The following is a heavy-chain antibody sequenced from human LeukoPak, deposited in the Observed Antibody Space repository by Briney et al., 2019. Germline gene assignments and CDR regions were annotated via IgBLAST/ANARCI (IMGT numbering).Heavy chain of an antibody. CDR3: ASRETRGRFDP. V-gene: IGHV3-23*01. J-gene: IGHJ5*02. D-gene: IGHD1-26*01. CDR2: ITSGGGST. Sequence: PGGSLRLSCAASGFTFSSYAMNWVRQAPGKGLEWVSAITSGGGSTYYADSVKGRFTISRDNSKNTLYLQMNSLRAEDTAVYYCASRETRGRFDPRGQGTLATVSS. CDR1: GFTFSSYA.